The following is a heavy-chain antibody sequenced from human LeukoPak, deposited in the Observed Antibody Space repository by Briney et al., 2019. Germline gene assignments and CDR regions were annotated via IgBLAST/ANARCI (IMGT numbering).Heavy chain of an antibody. CDR3: AKDIGDYYDSSGYWGALDY. Sequence: GGSLRLSCAASIFTFSSYAMSWVRQAPGKGLEWVSTISGSGGSTYYADSVKGRFTISRDNSKNTLYLQMNSLRAEDTALYYCAKDIGDYYDSSGYWGALDYWGQGTLVTVSS. CDR2: ISGSGGST. CDR1: IFTFSSYA. J-gene: IGHJ4*02. D-gene: IGHD3-22*01. V-gene: IGHV3-23*01.